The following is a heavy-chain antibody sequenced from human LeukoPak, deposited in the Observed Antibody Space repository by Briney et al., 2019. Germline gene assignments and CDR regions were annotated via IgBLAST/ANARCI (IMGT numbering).Heavy chain of an antibody. V-gene: IGHV4-61*02. CDR2: IYTSGST. CDR1: GGSISSGSYY. J-gene: IGHJ4*02. D-gene: IGHD1-26*01. Sequence: SETLSLTCTVSGGSISSGSYYWSWIRQPAGKGLEWIGRIYTSGSTNYNPSLKSRVTISVDTSKNQFSLKLSSVTAADTAVYYCARDKPSANYLLDYWGQGTLVTVSS. CDR3: ARDKPSANYLLDY.